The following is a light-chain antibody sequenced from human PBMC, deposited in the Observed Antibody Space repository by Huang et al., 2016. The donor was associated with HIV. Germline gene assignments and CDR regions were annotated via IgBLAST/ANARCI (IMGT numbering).Light chain of an antibody. Sequence: EIVLTQSPGTLSLSPGERATLSCRASQSVSSSYLAWYQQKPGQAPRLLIYGASSRATGIPDRISGSGSGTDFTLTISRLEPEDSAVYSCQHYGGSPYTFGQGTRLEIK. CDR2: GAS. CDR3: QHYGGSPYT. V-gene: IGKV3-20*01. CDR1: QSVSSSY. J-gene: IGKJ2*01.